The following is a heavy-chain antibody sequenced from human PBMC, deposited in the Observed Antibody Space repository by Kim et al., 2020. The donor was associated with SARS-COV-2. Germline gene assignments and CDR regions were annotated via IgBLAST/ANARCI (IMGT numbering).Heavy chain of an antibody. CDR3: ARAKLGSSGYHDAFDI. V-gene: IGHV3-30*07. D-gene: IGHD3-22*01. Sequence: SVTGRFTISRDNSKYTLYLQMNSLRAEDTAVYYCARAKLGSSGYHDAFDIWGQGTMVTVSS. J-gene: IGHJ3*02.